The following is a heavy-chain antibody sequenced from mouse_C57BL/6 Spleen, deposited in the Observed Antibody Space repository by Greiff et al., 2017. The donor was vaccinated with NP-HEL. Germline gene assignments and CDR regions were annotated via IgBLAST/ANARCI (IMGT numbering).Heavy chain of an antibody. CDR1: GFNITDDY. Sequence: VQLQQSGAELVRPGASVKLSCPASGFNITDDYLHWVKQRPEQGLEWIGWIDSGNGATEYASQFRGKATITADTTSNTAYLQVSSLTSEDTAVYYCTFYYDYVPWFAYWGQGTLVTVSA. V-gene: IGHV14-4*01. D-gene: IGHD2-4*01. CDR3: TFYYDYVPWFAY. J-gene: IGHJ3*01. CDR2: IDSGNGAT.